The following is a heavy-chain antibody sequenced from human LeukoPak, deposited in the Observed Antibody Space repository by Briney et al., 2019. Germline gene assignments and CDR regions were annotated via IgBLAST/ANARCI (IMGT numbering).Heavy chain of an antibody. CDR1: GYTFTSYG. CDR2: ISAYNGNT. D-gene: IGHD6-13*01. J-gene: IGHJ4*02. V-gene: IGHV1-18*04. Sequence: GASVKVSCKASGYTFTSYGISWVRQAPGQGLEWMGWISAYNGNTNYAQKLQGRVTMTTDTSTSTAYMELRSLRSGDTAVYYCARDPIAAAGTKPLDYWGQGTLVTVSS. CDR3: ARDPIAAAGTKPLDY.